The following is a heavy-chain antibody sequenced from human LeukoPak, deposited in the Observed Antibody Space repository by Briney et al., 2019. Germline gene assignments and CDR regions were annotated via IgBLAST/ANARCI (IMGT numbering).Heavy chain of an antibody. CDR1: GFTFSDYN. Sequence: GGSLRLSCAASGFTFSDYNMRWIRQAPGKGLEWVSSISRSGSTKYHADSVKGRFTISRDNPKKSLYLQMNSLRAEDTAVYYCARGATTTRFGRFDPWGQGTLVIVSS. CDR2: ISRSGSTK. J-gene: IGHJ5*02. CDR3: ARGATTTRFGRFDP. V-gene: IGHV3-11*04. D-gene: IGHD4-17*01.